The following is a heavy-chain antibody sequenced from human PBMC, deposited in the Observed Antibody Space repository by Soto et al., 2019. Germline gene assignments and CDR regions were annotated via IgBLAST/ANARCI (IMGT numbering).Heavy chain of an antibody. V-gene: IGHV4-59*08. CDR1: GDSISDDY. D-gene: IGHD2-2*01. CDR3: ARVRTTLDFYYYYMDV. CDR2: VYYSGST. J-gene: IGHJ6*03. Sequence: SETLSLTCTFSGDSISDDYWTWIRQPPGKALEWIGYVYYSGSTSYNPSFKSRVTISVDTSKTQFSLKLSSVTAADTAVYYCARVRTTLDFYYYYMDVWGTGTTVTAP.